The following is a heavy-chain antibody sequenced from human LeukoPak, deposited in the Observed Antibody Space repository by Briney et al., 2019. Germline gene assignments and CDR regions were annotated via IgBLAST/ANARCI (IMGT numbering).Heavy chain of an antibody. Sequence: SETLSLTCTVSGGSISSYYWSWIRQPPGKGLEWIGYIYYSGSTNYNPSLKSRVTISVDTSKNQFSLKLSSVTAADTAVYYCARGQSVPETLHYWGQGTLVTVSS. CDR3: ARGQSVPETLHY. CDR2: IYYSGST. J-gene: IGHJ4*02. D-gene: IGHD5-24*01. V-gene: IGHV4-59*01. CDR1: GGSISSYY.